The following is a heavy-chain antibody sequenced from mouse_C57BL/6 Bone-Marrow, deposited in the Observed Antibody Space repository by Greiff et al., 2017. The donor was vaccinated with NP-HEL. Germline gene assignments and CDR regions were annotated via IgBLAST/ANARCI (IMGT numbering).Heavy chain of an antibody. CDR3: ARQAYDYDVEAMDY. Sequence: EVKLMESGGGLVQPGGSLKLSCAASGFTFSDYYMYWVRQTPEKRLEWVAYISNGGGSTYYPDTVKGRFTLSRDNAKNTLYLQMSRLKSEDTAMYYCARQAYDYDVEAMDYWGQGTSVTVSS. V-gene: IGHV5-12*01. CDR2: ISNGGGST. D-gene: IGHD2-4*01. J-gene: IGHJ4*01. CDR1: GFTFSDYY.